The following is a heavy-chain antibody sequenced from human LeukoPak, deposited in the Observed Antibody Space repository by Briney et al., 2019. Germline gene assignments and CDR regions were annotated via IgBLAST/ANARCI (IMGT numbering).Heavy chain of an antibody. Sequence: SETLSLTCTVPGGSINSGNYYSSWIRQPPGKGMEWIGYMYYSGGTYYNPSLRGRVTISVDTSKNQFSLKLNSVTAADTAVYYCARDLLGYGDYVSWGQGALVTVSS. CDR2: MYYSGGT. CDR3: ARDLLGYGDYVS. D-gene: IGHD4-17*01. V-gene: IGHV4-30-4*08. J-gene: IGHJ5*02. CDR1: GGSINSGNYY.